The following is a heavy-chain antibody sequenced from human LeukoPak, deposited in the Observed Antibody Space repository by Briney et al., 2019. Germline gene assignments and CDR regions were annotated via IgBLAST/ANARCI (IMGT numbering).Heavy chain of an antibody. CDR3: ARVPRIAAAGIEFDY. CDR2: IWYGGSNK. Sequence: PGGSLRLSCAASGFTFSSYGMHWVRQAPGKGLEWVAVIWYGGSNKYYADSVKGRFTISRDNSKNTLYLQMNSLRAEDTAVYYCARVPRIAAAGIEFDYWGQGTLVTVSS. V-gene: IGHV3-33*08. CDR1: GFTFSSYG. D-gene: IGHD6-13*01. J-gene: IGHJ4*02.